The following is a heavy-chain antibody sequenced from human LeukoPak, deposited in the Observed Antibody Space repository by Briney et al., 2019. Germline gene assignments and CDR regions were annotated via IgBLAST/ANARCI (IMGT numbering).Heavy chain of an antibody. Sequence: ASVKVSCKASGYTFTGYYMHWVRQAPGQGLEWMGWINPNSGGTNYAQKFQGRVTMTRDTSISTAYMELSRLRSDDTAVYYCASGVAAAGKGNNWFDPWGQGTLVTVSS. J-gene: IGHJ5*02. D-gene: IGHD6-13*01. V-gene: IGHV1-2*02. CDR1: GYTFTGYY. CDR3: ASGVAAAGKGNNWFDP. CDR2: INPNSGGT.